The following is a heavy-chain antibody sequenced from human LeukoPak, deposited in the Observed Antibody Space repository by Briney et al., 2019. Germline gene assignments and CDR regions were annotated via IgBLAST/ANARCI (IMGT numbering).Heavy chain of an antibody. V-gene: IGHV1-2*02. CDR3: ARARDGIAAAGLDY. J-gene: IGHJ4*02. Sequence: GASVKVSCKASGYTFTGYYMHWVRQAPGQGLEWMGWINPNSGGTNYAQKFQGRVAMTRDTSISTAYMELSRLRSDDTAVYYCARARDGIAAAGLDYWGQGTLVTVSS. CDR1: GYTFTGYY. D-gene: IGHD6-13*01. CDR2: INPNSGGT.